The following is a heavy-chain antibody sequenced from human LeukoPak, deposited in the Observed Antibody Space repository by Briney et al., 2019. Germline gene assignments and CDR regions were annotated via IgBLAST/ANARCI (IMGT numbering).Heavy chain of an antibody. CDR1: GYTFTSYA. CDR2: INAGNGNT. Sequence: GASVKVSCKASGYTFTSYAMHWVRQAPGQRLEWMGWINAGNGNTKYSQKFQGRVTITRDTSASTAYMELSSLRSEDTAVYYCAREVDAVAGRSYWFDPWGQGTLVTVSS. CDR3: AREVDAVAGRSYWFDP. V-gene: IGHV1-3*01. J-gene: IGHJ5*02. D-gene: IGHD6-19*01.